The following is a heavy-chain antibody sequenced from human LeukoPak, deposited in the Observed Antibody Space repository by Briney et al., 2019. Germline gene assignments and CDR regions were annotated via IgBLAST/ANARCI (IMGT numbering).Heavy chain of an antibody. CDR2: INHSGST. Sequence: SETLSLTCAVYGGSFSGYYWSWIRQPPGKGLEWIGEINHSGSTNYNPSLKSRVTISVDTSKNQFSLKLSSVTAAGTAMYYCASGYYGSGSYYGFDYWGQGTLVTVSS. J-gene: IGHJ4*02. D-gene: IGHD3-10*01. CDR3: ASGYYGSGSYYGFDY. V-gene: IGHV4-34*01. CDR1: GGSFSGYY.